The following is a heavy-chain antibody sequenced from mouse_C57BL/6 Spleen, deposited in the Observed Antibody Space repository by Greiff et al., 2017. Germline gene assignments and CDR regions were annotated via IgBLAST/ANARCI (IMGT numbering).Heavy chain of an antibody. CDR3: ARGGYDFDY. Sequence: VQLQQSVAELVRPGASVKLSCTASGFTFKNSYMRWVKQRPEQGLEWIGRIDPANGNTKYAPKFQGKATIAADTSSNTAYLQLSSLTSEDTAIYYCARGGYDFDYWGQGTTLTVSS. D-gene: IGHD2-14*01. CDR2: IDPANGNT. CDR1: GFTFKNSY. J-gene: IGHJ2*01. V-gene: IGHV14-3*01.